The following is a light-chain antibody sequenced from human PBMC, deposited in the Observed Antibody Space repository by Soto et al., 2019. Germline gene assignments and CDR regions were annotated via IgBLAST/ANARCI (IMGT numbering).Light chain of an antibody. CDR2: EVS. J-gene: IGLJ1*01. V-gene: IGLV2-14*01. Sequence: QSVLTQPASVSGSPGQSITISCTGTSSDVGGHNYVSWYQQHPGKAPKLMIYEVSNRPSGVSRRFSGSKSGNTASLTISGLQAEDEADYYCSSYTSSTTLVFGSGTKVTVL. CDR3: SSYTSSTTLV. CDR1: SSDVGGHNY.